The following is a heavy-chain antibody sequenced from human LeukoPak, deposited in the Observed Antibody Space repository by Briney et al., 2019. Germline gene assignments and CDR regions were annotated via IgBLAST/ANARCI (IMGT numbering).Heavy chain of an antibody. V-gene: IGHV4-38-2*02. CDR3: ARNDYDFWSGWLNWFDP. J-gene: IGHJ5*02. CDR2: IYHSGST. Sequence: SETLSLTCTVSGYSISSGYYWGWIRQPPGKGLEWIGSIYHSGSTYYNPSLKSRVTISVDTSKNQFSLKLSSVTAADTAVYYCARNDYDFWSGWLNWFDPWGQGTLVTVSS. CDR1: GYSISSGYY. D-gene: IGHD3-3*01.